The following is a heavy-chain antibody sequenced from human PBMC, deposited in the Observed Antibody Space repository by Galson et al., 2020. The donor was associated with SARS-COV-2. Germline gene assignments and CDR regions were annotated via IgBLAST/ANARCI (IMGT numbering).Heavy chain of an antibody. D-gene: IGHD6-13*01. CDR1: GGSISSGSYY. CDR3: VRLAGIGMAYVDS. V-gene: IGHV4-39*01. J-gene: IGHJ4*01. CDR2: VYYSGST. Sequence: SETLSLTCTVSGGSISSGSYYWGWIRQPPGKGLEWIGSVYYSGSTYYNPSLKSRVNISRDTSKNQVSLKMNSVTAADTAVYYCVRLAGIGMAYVDSWGHGTLVIVSA.